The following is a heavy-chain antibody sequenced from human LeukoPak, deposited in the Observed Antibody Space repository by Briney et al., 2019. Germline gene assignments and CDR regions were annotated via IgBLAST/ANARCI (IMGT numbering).Heavy chain of an antibody. V-gene: IGHV3-23*01. J-gene: IGHJ5*02. CDR2: ISGSGGST. CDR3: AKEFRAAGAYNWFDP. Sequence: PRGSLRLSCAASGFSFSSYWMSWVRQAPGKGLEWVSAISGSGGSTYYADSVKGRFTISRDNSKNTLYLQMNSLRAEDTAVYYCAKEFRAAGAYNWFDPWGQGTLVTVSS. D-gene: IGHD6-13*01. CDR1: GFSFSSYW.